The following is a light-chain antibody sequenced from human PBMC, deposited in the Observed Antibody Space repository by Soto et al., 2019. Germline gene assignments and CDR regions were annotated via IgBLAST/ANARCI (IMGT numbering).Light chain of an antibody. J-gene: IGKJ4*01. CDR1: QSVSRSTS. Sequence: EIVLTQSPGTRSLSPGERATLSCRASQSVSRSTSLAWYQEKTGQAPRLLIYGASSRAVGVPDRFSGSGSGTDFTLTISRLEPEDFAVYYCQQYGDSPLTFGGGTKVE. CDR2: GAS. V-gene: IGKV3-20*01. CDR3: QQYGDSPLT.